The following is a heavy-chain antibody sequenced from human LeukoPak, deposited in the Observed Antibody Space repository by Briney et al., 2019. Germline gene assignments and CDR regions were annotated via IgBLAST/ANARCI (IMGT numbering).Heavy chain of an antibody. CDR1: GYTFSSYG. CDR3: ARVNNYDFLSTFDY. J-gene: IGHJ4*02. Sequence: ASVNVSCKASGYTFSSYGISWVRQAPGQGLEWMGWISAYNGNTNYAQNLQGRVTMTTDTSTSTAYMEVRSLRSDDTAVYYCARVNNYDFLSTFDYWGQGTLVTVSS. D-gene: IGHD3-3*01. CDR2: ISAYNGNT. V-gene: IGHV1-18*01.